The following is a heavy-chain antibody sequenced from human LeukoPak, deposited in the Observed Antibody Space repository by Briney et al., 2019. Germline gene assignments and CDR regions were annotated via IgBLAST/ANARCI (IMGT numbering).Heavy chain of an antibody. V-gene: IGHV3-74*01. CDR3: ARDLRSSVVSRFDY. Sequence: GGSLRLSCAVSGFTFSGHWMFWVRQAPGKGLVWVSSINSDGSSTGYTDSVKGRFTISRDNAKNTLYLQMNSLRAEDTAVYYCARDLRSSVVSRFDYWGQGTLVTVSS. D-gene: IGHD3-22*01. J-gene: IGHJ4*02. CDR1: GFTFSGHW. CDR2: INSDGSST.